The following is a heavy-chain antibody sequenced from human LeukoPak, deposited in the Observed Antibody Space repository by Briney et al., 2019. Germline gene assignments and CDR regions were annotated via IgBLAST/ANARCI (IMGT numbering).Heavy chain of an antibody. V-gene: IGHV5-51*01. Sequence: GEPLQISCKGSGSSFTNYWIAWVRQMPGKGLEWMGVIYPGDSDTRYSPSFQGQATISADKSISTAYLQWSGLKASDTAMYYCARWMTTRNFDYWGQGTLVTVSS. J-gene: IGHJ4*02. D-gene: IGHD4-17*01. CDR3: ARWMTTRNFDY. CDR2: IYPGDSDT. CDR1: GSSFTNYW.